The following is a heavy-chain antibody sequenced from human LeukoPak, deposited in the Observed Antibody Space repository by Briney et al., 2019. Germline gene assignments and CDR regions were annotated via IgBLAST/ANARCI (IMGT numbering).Heavy chain of an antibody. J-gene: IGHJ4*02. CDR1: GGTFSSYA. Sequence: SVKVSCKASGGTFSSYAISWVRQAPGQGLEWMGGIIPIFGTANYAQKFQGRVTITADKSTSTAYMELSRLRSDDTAVYYCARDGDLGFHYWGQGTLVTVSS. CDR3: ARDGDLGFHY. CDR2: IIPIFGTA. V-gene: IGHV1-69*06. D-gene: IGHD7-27*01.